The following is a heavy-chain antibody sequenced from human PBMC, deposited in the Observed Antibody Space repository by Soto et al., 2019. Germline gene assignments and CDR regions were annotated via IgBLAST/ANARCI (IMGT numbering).Heavy chain of an antibody. Sequence: GGSLRLSCAASGFTVSSNYMNWVRQAPGKGLEWVSVIYSGGDIYYADSVKGRFTIFRDNSKNTLYLQLNSLRVEDTAVYYCARGSGYIIDYWGQGTLVTVSS. CDR2: IYSGGDI. V-gene: IGHV3-66*01. CDR3: ARGSGYIIDY. D-gene: IGHD5-12*01. CDR1: GFTVSSNY. J-gene: IGHJ4*02.